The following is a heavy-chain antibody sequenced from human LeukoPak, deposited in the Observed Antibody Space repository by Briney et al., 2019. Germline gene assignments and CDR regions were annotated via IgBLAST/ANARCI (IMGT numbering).Heavy chain of an antibody. CDR1: GGSFGSDG. V-gene: IGHV1-69*06. J-gene: IGHJ4*02. D-gene: IGHD5-12*01. CDR3: ARDRSPTTAGTLHS. CDR2: IIVFFGTA. Sequence: ASVKVSCKASGGSFGSDGVAWVRQAPGQGLEWMGRIIVFFGTAKYAQKFQGRVTITADTSTNTAYMELSHLRFEDTAVYFCARDRSPTTAGTLHSWGQGT.